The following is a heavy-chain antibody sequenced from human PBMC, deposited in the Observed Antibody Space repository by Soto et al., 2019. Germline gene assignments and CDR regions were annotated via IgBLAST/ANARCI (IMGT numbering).Heavy chain of an antibody. V-gene: IGHV4-31*03. CDR3: ARVWGDSSSWYGPVNWFDP. J-gene: IGHJ5*02. Sequence: PSETLSLTCTVSGGSISSGGYYWSWIRQHPGKGLEWIGYIYYSGSTYYNPSLKSRVTISVDTSKNQFSLKLNSVTAADTAVYYCARVWGDSSSWYGPVNWFDPWGQGTLVTVSS. D-gene: IGHD6-13*01. CDR2: IYYSGST. CDR1: GGSISSGGYY.